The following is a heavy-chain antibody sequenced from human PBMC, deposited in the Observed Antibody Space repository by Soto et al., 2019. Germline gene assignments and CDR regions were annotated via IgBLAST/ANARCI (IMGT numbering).Heavy chain of an antibody. Sequence: QVQLVESGGGVVQPGRSLRLSCAASGFTFSNYGMHWVRQAPGKGLEWVAVIWYDGSNEDYADSVKGRFTISSDNSKNTLYLQMNSLRAEDTAVYYCARDGYSYDIDFWGQGTLVTVSS. CDR1: GFTFSNYG. V-gene: IGHV3-33*01. D-gene: IGHD5-18*01. CDR2: IWYDGSNE. CDR3: ARDGYSYDIDF. J-gene: IGHJ4*02.